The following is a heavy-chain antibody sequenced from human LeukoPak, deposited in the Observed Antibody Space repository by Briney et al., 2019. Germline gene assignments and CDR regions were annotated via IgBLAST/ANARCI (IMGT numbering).Heavy chain of an antibody. CDR2: ISYDGSNK. Sequence: GGSLRLSCAASGFTFSSYAMHWVRQAPGKGLEWVAVISYDGSNKYYADSVKGRFTISRDNAKNSLYLQMNSLRAEDTAVYYCARLPNRYCSSTSCSHYYYMDVWGKGTTVTVSS. D-gene: IGHD2-2*01. J-gene: IGHJ6*03. CDR3: ARLPNRYCSSTSCSHYYYMDV. CDR1: GFTFSSYA. V-gene: IGHV3-30-3*01.